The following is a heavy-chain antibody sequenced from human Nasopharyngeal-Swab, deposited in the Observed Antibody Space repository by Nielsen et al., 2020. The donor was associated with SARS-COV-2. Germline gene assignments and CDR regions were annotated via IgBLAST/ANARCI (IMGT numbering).Heavy chain of an antibody. J-gene: IGHJ4*02. CDR3: ARRYSSSSGALPDY. CDR2: ISSSGSIT. Sequence: GGSLRLSCAASGFTFSSYEMNWVRQAPGKGLEWLSYISSSGSITYYADSGKGRLTISRDNAKNSVFLQMDSLRAEDTAVYYCARRYSSSSGALPDYWGQGTLVTVSS. V-gene: IGHV3-48*03. CDR1: GFTFSSYE. D-gene: IGHD6-6*01.